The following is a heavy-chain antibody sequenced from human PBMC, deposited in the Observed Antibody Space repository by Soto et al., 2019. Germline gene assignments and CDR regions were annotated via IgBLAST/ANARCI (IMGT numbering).Heavy chain of an antibody. V-gene: IGHV4-39*02. CDR2: SYYSGST. CDR3: ARGLWELLYGVSY. D-gene: IGHD1-26*01. CDR1: GGSISSSSYY. Sequence: QLQLQESGPGLVKPSETLSLTCTVSGGSISSSSYYWGWIRQPPGKGLEWIGSSYYSGSTYYNPSLKSVDTIPVDTSKTHFSLKLSSVTAADTAVYYCARGLWELLYGVSYWGQGTLVTVSS. J-gene: IGHJ4*02.